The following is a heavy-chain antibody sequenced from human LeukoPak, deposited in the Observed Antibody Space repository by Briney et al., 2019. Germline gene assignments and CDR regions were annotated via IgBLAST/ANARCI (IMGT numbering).Heavy chain of an antibody. Sequence: SETLSLTCTVSGDSISSGDYYWSWIRQPAGKGLEWIGRIYTSGSTNYNPSLKSRVTISVDTSKNQFSLRLTSVTAADTAVYYCARGPYKYDGSGAFDIWGQGTMVTVSS. V-gene: IGHV4-61*02. CDR2: IYTSGST. CDR1: GDSISSGDYY. D-gene: IGHD3-22*01. CDR3: ARGPYKYDGSGAFDI. J-gene: IGHJ3*02.